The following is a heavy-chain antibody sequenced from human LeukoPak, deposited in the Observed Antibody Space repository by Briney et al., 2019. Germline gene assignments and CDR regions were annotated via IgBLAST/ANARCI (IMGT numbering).Heavy chain of an antibody. V-gene: IGHV3-7*01. J-gene: IGHJ4*02. D-gene: IGHD6-13*01. Sequence: GGSLRLSCVASGFTFSNYWMSWVRQAPGKGLEWVANIKQDESEKNYVDSVKGRFTISRDNAKNSLYLQTNSLRGEDTAVYHYAREGRESAGFDYWGQGTLVTVSS. CDR3: AREGRESAGFDY. CDR2: IKQDESEK. CDR1: GFTFSNYW.